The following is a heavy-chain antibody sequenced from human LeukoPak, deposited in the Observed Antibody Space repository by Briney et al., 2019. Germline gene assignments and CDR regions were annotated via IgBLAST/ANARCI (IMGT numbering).Heavy chain of an antibody. CDR3: ARVSTYYDILTGYITPGYFDY. D-gene: IGHD3-9*01. J-gene: IGHJ4*02. CDR1: GYTFTSYD. V-gene: IGHV1-2*02. Sequence: GASVKVSCKASGYTFTSYDINWVRQAPGQGLEWMGWINPNSGGTNYAQKFQGRVTMTRDTSISTAYMELSRLRSDDTAVYYCARVSTYYDILTGYITPGYFDYWGQGTLVTVSS. CDR2: INPNSGGT.